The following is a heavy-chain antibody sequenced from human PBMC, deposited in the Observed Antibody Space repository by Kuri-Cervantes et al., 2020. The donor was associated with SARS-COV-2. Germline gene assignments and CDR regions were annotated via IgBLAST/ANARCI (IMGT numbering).Heavy chain of an antibody. Sequence: GGSLRLSCAGSGFSFSSYWISWVRKAPGKGLEWVGRIKSKTDGGTTDYAAPVKGRFSISSGDSKNTLYLQMNRLKTEDTAVYYCTTDRYYDVVTGYYQHYFDYWGQGTLVTVSS. CDR3: TTDRYYDVVTGYYQHYFDY. CDR2: IKSKTDGGTT. J-gene: IGHJ4*02. CDR1: GFSFSSYW. V-gene: IGHV3-15*01. D-gene: IGHD3-9*01.